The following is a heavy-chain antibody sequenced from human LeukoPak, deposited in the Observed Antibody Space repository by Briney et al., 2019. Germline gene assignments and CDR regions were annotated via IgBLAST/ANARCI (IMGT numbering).Heavy chain of an antibody. D-gene: IGHD2-15*01. CDR2: IYSGGST. CDR1: GFTVSSNY. J-gene: IGHJ5*02. CDR3: ARQHRYCSGGSCYALDL. V-gene: IGHV3-66*04. Sequence: GGSLRLSCAASGFTVSSNYMSWVRQAPGKGLEWVSVIYSGGSTYYADSVKGRFTISRDNSKNTLYLQMNSLRAEDTAVYYCARQHRYCSGGSCYALDLWGQGTLVTVSS.